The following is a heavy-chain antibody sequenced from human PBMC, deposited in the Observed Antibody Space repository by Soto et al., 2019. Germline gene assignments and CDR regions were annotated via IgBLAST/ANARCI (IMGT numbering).Heavy chain of an antibody. Sequence: SLRLSCSASGFTVSRKEMSWVRQAPGKGLEWVSAISGSGGSTYYADSVKGRFTISRDNSKNTLYLQMNSLRAEDTAVYYCAKPPGLLFDYWGQGTLVTVSS. CDR3: AKPPGLLFDY. J-gene: IGHJ4*02. D-gene: IGHD3-22*01. CDR1: GFTVSRKE. V-gene: IGHV3-23*01. CDR2: ISGSGGST.